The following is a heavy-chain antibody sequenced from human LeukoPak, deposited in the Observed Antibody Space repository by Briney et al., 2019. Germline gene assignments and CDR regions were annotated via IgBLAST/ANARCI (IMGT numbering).Heavy chain of an antibody. V-gene: IGHV3-9*01. J-gene: IGHJ4*02. CDR3: ASRYSSGFDY. CDR2: ISWNSGSI. D-gene: IGHD6-19*01. CDR1: GFTFDDYA. Sequence: GGSLRLSCAASGFTFDDYAMHWVRQAPGKGLEWVSGISWNSGSIGYADSVKGRFTISRDNAKNSLYLQMNSLRAGDTALYYCASRYSSGFDYWGQGTLVTVSS.